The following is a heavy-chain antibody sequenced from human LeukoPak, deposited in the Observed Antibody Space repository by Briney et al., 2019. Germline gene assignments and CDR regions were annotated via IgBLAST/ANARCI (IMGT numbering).Heavy chain of an antibody. CDR3: ARVGSGQAGEVDY. CDR2: MNPNSGNT. CDR1: GYTFTGYY. Sequence: ASVKVSCKASGYTFTGYYMYWVRQAPGQGLEWMGWMNPNSGNTGYAQKFQGRVTMTRNTSISTAYMELSSLRSEDTAVYYCARVGSGQAGEVDYWGQGTLVTVSS. V-gene: IGHV1-8*02. D-gene: IGHD3-10*01. J-gene: IGHJ4*02.